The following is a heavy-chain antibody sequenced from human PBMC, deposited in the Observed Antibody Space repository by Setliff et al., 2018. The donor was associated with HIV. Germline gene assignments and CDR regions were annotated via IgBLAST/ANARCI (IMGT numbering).Heavy chain of an antibody. V-gene: IGHV4-30-4*08. CDR1: GGSISSGDYF. Sequence: SETLSLTCTVSGGSISSGDYFLSWIRQAPGKGMGWSGCISYSGSAYYNPSLQSRVTISVDTSKNQVSLKLNSMTAADTAVYFCVRGPQWLVQKGRVYYFDYWGQGALVTVSS. CDR3: VRGPQWLVQKGRVYYFDY. D-gene: IGHD6-19*01. J-gene: IGHJ4*02. CDR2: ISYSGSA.